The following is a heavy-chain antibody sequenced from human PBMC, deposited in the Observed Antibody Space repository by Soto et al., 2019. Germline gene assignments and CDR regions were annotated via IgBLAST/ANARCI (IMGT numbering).Heavy chain of an antibody. CDR1: GFTFNIYA. V-gene: IGHV3-23*01. J-gene: IGHJ4*02. CDR2: ISRYGDFT. Sequence: EVQLLESGGDLIQPGGSLRLSCAASGFTFNIYAMTWVRQAPGKGLEWVSAISRYGDFTYYADSVEGRFTISRDNSKNTLDFPMIRLRAQDTAVYYCAKDRYLDHDSRGYLFDNWGQGTLVTVSS. D-gene: IGHD3-22*01. CDR3: AKDRYLDHDSRGYLFDN.